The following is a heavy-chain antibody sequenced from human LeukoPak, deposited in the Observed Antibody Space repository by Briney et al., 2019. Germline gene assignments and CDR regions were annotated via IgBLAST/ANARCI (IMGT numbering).Heavy chain of an antibody. CDR1: GGSISSYY. Sequence: SETLSLTCTASGGSISSYYWSWIRQPPGKGLEWIGYIYYSGSTNYNPSLKSRVTISVDTSKNQFSLKLSSVTAADTAVYYCARHDDYGDFIDYWGQGTLVTVSS. CDR2: IYYSGST. CDR3: ARHDDYGDFIDY. J-gene: IGHJ4*02. V-gene: IGHV4-59*01. D-gene: IGHD4-17*01.